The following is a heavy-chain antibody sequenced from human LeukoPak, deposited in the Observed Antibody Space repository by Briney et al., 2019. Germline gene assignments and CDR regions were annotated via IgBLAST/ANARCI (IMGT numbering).Heavy chain of an antibody. CDR1: GGSISSRSYY. J-gene: IGHJ4*02. CDR3: ARQVYNYGHLPYYFDY. CDR2: IYYSGST. V-gene: IGHV4-39*01. Sequence: SETLSLTCTVSGGSISSRSYYWGWIRQPPGKGLEWIGNIYYSGSTYYNASLKSRVTISVDTSENQVSLKLKSVTAADTAVYYCARQVYNYGHLPYYFDYWGQGTLVTVSS. D-gene: IGHD5-18*01.